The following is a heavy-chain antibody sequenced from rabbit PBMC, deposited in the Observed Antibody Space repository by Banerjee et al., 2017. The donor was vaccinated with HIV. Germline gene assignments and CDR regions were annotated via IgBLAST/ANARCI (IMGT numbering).Heavy chain of an antibody. CDR1: GIDFSSYG. CDR3: ARDLAGVIGWNFNL. Sequence: QSLEESGGDLVKPGASLTLTCTASGIDFSSYGISWVRQAPGKGLEWIAYIYPGYGSTDYASWAKGRFTISKTSSTTVTLQMTSLTAADTATYLCARDLAGVIGWNFNLWGPGTLVTVS. J-gene: IGHJ4*01. CDR2: IYPGYGST. D-gene: IGHD4-1*01. V-gene: IGHV1S40*01.